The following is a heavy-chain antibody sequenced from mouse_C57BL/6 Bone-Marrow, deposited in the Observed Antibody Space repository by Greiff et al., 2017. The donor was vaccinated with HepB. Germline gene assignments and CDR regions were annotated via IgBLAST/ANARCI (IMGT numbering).Heavy chain of an antibody. Sequence: EVKVVESGGGLVQSGRSLRLSCATSGFTFSDFYMEWVRQAPGKGLEWIAASRNKANDYTTEYSASVKGRFIVSRDTSQSILYLQMNALRAEDTAIYYCARDAGSLYAMDYWGQGTSVTVSS. J-gene: IGHJ4*01. V-gene: IGHV7-1*01. CDR2: SRNKANDYTT. CDR1: GFTFSDFY. CDR3: ARDAGSLYAMDY.